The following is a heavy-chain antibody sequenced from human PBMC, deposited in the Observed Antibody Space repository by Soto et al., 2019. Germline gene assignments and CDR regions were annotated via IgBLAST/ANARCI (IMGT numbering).Heavy chain of an antibody. CDR2: MNPNSGNT. J-gene: IGHJ6*03. CDR1: GYTFTSYH. D-gene: IGHD3-16*01. V-gene: IGHV1-8*01. Sequence: ASVKVSCKASGYTFTSYHINWVRQAAGQGLEWMGWMNPNSGNTGYAQKFQGRVTMTRNTSISTAYMELSSLRSEDTAVYYCARTLRRPGGKYYYYYYMDVWGKGTTVTVSS. CDR3: ARTLRRPGGKYYYYYYMDV.